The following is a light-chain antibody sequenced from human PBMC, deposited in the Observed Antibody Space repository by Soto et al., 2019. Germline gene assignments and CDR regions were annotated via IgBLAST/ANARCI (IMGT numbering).Light chain of an antibody. CDR3: AAWDDSLPSYV. V-gene: IGLV1-44*01. J-gene: IGLJ1*01. CDR1: SSNIGSNT. CDR2: SNN. Sequence: QTVVTQPPSASGTPGQRVTISCSGSSSNIGSNTVNWYQQLPGTAPKLLIYSNNQRPSGVPDRFSGSKSGTSASLAISGLQSEDEADYYCAAWDDSLPSYVFGTGTKLTVL.